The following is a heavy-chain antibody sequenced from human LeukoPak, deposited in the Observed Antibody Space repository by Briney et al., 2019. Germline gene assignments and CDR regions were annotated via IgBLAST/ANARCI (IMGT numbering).Heavy chain of an antibody. V-gene: IGHV3-30-3*01. Sequence: GRSLRLSCAASGFTFSSYAMHWVRQAPGKGLEWVAVISYDGSNKYYADSVKGRFTISRDNSKNTLYLQMNSLRAEDTAVYFCARASYAGYQFWGRGTLVTVSS. CDR1: GFTFSSYA. J-gene: IGHJ4*02. CDR2: ISYDGSNK. D-gene: IGHD4-17*01. CDR3: ARASYAGYQF.